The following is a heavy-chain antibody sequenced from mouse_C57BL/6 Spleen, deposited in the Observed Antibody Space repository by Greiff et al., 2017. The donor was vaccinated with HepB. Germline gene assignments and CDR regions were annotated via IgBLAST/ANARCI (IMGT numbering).Heavy chain of an antibody. J-gene: IGHJ2*01. CDR1: GFTFSSYA. V-gene: IGHV5-4*03. CDR2: ISDGGSYT. CDR3: ARAAYDYPFDY. D-gene: IGHD2-4*01. Sequence: EVKLVESGGGLVKPGGSLKLSCAASGFTFSSYAMSWVRQTPEKRLEWVATISDGGSYTYYPDNVKGRFTISRDNAKNNLYLQMSHLKSEDTAMYYCARAAYDYPFDYWGQGTTLTVSS.